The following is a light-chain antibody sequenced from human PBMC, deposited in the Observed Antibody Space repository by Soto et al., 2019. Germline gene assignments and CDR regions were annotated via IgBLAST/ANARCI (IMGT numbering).Light chain of an antibody. CDR3: SSYTSSSTYV. V-gene: IGLV2-14*01. J-gene: IGLJ1*01. CDR2: EVS. CDR1: SSDVGGYNY. Sequence: QSVLTQPASVSGSPGQSITISCTGTSSDVGGYNYVSWYQQHPGKAPKLMICEVSNRPSGVSNRFSGSKSGNTASLTISGLQAEDEADYYCSSYTSSSTYVFGTGTKGTV.